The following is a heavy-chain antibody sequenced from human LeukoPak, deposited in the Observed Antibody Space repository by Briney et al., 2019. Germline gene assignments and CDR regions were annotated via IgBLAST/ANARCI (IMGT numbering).Heavy chain of an antibody. CDR3: AREMATGNDY. CDR1: GYTFTSYY. V-gene: IGHV1-46*01. CDR2: INPSGGST. Sequence: PRASVKVSYKASGYTFTSYYMHWVRQAPGQGLEWMGIINPSGGSTSYAQKFQGRVTMTRDMSTSTVYMELSSLRSEDTAVYYCAREMATGNDYWGQGTLVTVSS. D-gene: IGHD5-24*01. J-gene: IGHJ4*02.